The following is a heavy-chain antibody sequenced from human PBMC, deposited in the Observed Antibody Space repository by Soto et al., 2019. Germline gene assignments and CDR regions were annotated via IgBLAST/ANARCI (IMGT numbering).Heavy chain of an antibody. J-gene: IGHJ2*01. Sequence: GESLKISCKGSGYSFTSYWIGWVRQMPGKGLEWMGIIYPGDSDTRYSPSFQGQVTISADKSISTAYLRWSSLKASDTAMYYCARRLCVWGYSSSCYWYFDLWGRGTLVTVSS. CDR1: GYSFTSYW. CDR3: ARRLCVWGYSSSCYWYFDL. D-gene: IGHD6-13*01. CDR2: IYPGDSDT. V-gene: IGHV5-51*01.